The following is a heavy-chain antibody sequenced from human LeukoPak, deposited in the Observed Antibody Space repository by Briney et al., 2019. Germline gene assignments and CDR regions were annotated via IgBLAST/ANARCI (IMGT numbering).Heavy chain of an antibody. D-gene: IGHD3-9*01. J-gene: IGHJ4*02. CDR3: AKALGLSLTGYGDY. CDR1: GFTFSSYA. V-gene: IGHV3-23*01. Sequence: GGSLRLSCAASGFTFSSYAMSWVRQAPGKGLEWVSAISGSGGCTYYADSVKGRFTISRDNSKNTLYLQMNSLRAEDTAVYYCAKALGLSLTGYGDYWGQGTLVTVSS. CDR2: ISGSGGCT.